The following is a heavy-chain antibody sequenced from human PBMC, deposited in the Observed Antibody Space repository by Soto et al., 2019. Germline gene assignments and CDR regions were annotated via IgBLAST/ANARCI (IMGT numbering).Heavy chain of an antibody. J-gene: IGHJ5*02. V-gene: IGHV1-46*04. CDR2: INPSGGST. CDR1: GYTFTSYY. D-gene: IGHD2-15*01. CDR3: ARVYWWSTSPPGP. Sequence: QVQLVQSGAEVKKPGASVKVSCKASGYTFTSYYMHWVRQAPGQGLEWMGVINPSGGSTSYAQKLQGRATMTRNTSTSTVYMELSSLRSEDTAVYYCARVYWWSTSPPGPWGQGTLVTVSS.